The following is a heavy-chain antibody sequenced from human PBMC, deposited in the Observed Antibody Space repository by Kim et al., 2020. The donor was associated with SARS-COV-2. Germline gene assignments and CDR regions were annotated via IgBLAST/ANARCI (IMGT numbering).Heavy chain of an antibody. V-gene: IGHV3-23*01. CDR3: AKDTSSSGPIWFDP. J-gene: IGHJ5*02. Sequence: ADAVDGRCTISRNNSKNPLYLQISSLRAEGTAVYYCAKDTSSSGPIWFDPWGQGTLVTVSS. D-gene: IGHD6-25*01.